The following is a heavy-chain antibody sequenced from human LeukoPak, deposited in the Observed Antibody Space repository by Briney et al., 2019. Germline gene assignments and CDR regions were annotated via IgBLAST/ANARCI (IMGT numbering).Heavy chain of an antibody. V-gene: IGHV3-23*01. CDR3: ANRGIVIRAVIIIGFHNEAYYFDY. D-gene: IGHD3-10*01. CDR2: IRERGGST. Sequence: GSLRLSCVVSAITLSSYGMSWVRQAPGKGREGVSGIRERGGSTNYADSVKDRFIISTDTSKNTVYLQMISRRVVDTAVYFCANRGIVIRAVIIIGFHNEAYYFDYWGQGILVTVSS. CDR1: AITLSSYG. J-gene: IGHJ4*02.